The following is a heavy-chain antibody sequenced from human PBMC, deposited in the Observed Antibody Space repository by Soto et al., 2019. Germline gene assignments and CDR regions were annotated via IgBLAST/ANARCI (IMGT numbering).Heavy chain of an antibody. CDR3: ARVGSYSGSPDYYYYGMDV. J-gene: IGHJ6*02. CDR1: GGTFSSYA. Sequence: SVKVSCKASGGTFSSYAISWVRQAPGQGLEWMGGIIPIFGTANYAQKFQGRVTITADESTSTAYMELSSLRSEDTAVYYCARVGSYSGSPDYYYYGMDVWGQGTTVTVSS. V-gene: IGHV1-69*13. D-gene: IGHD1-26*01. CDR2: IIPIFGTA.